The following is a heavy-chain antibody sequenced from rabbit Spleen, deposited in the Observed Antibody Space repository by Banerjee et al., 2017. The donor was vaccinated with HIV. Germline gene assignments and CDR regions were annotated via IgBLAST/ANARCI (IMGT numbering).Heavy chain of an antibody. J-gene: IGHJ4*01. V-gene: IGHV1S45*01. Sequence: QEQLVESGGGLVQPEGSLTLTCTASGFSFSSSYYMYWVRQAPGKGLEWIACINIFTGKSVYASWAKGRFSMSRTSSTTVTLQMTSLTAADTATYFCARDLVAVIGWNFNLWGQGTLVTVS. D-gene: IGHD1-1*01. CDR1: GFSFSSSYY. CDR2: INIFTGKS. CDR3: ARDLVAVIGWNFNL.